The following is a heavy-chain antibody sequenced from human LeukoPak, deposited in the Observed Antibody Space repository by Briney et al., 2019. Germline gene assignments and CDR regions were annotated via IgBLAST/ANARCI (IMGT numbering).Heavy chain of an antibody. Sequence: SETLSLTCTVSGGSISSSSYYWGWIRQPPGKGLEWIGEINHSGSTNYNPSLKSRVTISVDTSKNQFSLKLSSVTAADTAVYYCAREGRNKKRAIVDYWGQGTLVTVSS. D-gene: IGHD1/OR15-1a*01. J-gene: IGHJ4*02. V-gene: IGHV4-39*07. CDR3: AREGRNKKRAIVDY. CDR2: INHSGST. CDR1: GGSISSSSYY.